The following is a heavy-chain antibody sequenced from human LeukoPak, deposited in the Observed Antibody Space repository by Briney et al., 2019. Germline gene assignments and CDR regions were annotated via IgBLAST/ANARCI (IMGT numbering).Heavy chain of an antibody. V-gene: IGHV1-69*05. D-gene: IGHD1-26*01. CDR3: ARDAPVVPWELPTYFDY. CDR2: IIPIFGTA. Sequence: SVKVSCKASGGTFSSYAISWVRQAPGQGLELMGGIIPIFGTANYAQKFQGRVTITTDESTSTAYMELSSLRSEDTAVYYCARDAPVVPWELPTYFDYWGQGTLVTVSS. J-gene: IGHJ4*02. CDR1: GGTFSSYA.